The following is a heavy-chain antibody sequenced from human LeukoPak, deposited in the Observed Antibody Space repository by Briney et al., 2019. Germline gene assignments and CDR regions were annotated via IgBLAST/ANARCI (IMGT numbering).Heavy chain of an antibody. CDR2: IYTSGST. V-gene: IGHV4-4*07. Sequence: SETLSLTCTVSGGSISYFYWSWIRQPAGKGLEWIGRIYTSGSTNYNPSLKSRVTMSVDTSKKQFSLKLSSVTAADTAIYYCARDRGAQHYYQSFGYYYFDYWGQGTLVTVSS. J-gene: IGHJ4*02. CDR3: ARDRGAQHYYQSFGYYYFDY. CDR1: GGSISYFY. D-gene: IGHD3-22*01.